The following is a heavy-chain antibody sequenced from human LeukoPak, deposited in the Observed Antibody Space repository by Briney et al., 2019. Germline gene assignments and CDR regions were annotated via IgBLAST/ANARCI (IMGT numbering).Heavy chain of an antibody. Sequence: PGRSLRLSCVGSRFTFGDYAFSWVRQAPGKGLEWIGVIRSKAYDETTDYAASVKGRFTISRNDSKNIVYLEMNNLKSDDTALYYCARQAHINRWLPIWGQGTTVTVSS. J-gene: IGHJ3*02. CDR3: ARQAHINRWLPI. V-gene: IGHV3-49*04. CDR2: IRSKAYDETT. CDR1: RFTFGDYA. D-gene: IGHD5-24*01.